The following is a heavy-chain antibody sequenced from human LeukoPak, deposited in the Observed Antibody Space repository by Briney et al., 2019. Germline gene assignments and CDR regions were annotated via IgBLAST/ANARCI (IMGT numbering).Heavy chain of an antibody. CDR1: GFTFSSYS. CDR2: ISSSSSTI. V-gene: IGHV3-48*01. Sequence: GGSLRLSCAASGFTFSSYSMNWVRQAPGKGLEWVSYISSSSSTIYYADSVKGRFTISRDNAKNSLYLQMNSLRAEDTAVYYCARDYSDSSGYYYFADYWGQGTLVTVSS. J-gene: IGHJ4*02. CDR3: ARDYSDSSGYYYFADY. D-gene: IGHD3-22*01.